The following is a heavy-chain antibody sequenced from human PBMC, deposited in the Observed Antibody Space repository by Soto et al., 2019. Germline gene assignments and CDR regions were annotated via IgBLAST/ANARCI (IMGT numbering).Heavy chain of an antibody. J-gene: IGHJ4*02. Sequence: QVQLQESGPGLVKPSQTLSLTCTVSGGSISSGGYYWSWIRQHPGKGLEWIGYIYYSGSTYYNPSLKSRVTISVGTSKNQFSLKLSSVPAADTAVYYCARDPRMAAAGPAGTFDYWGQGTLVTVSS. D-gene: IGHD6-13*01. CDR1: GGSISSGGYY. V-gene: IGHV4-31*03. CDR3: ARDPRMAAAGPAGTFDY. CDR2: IYYSGST.